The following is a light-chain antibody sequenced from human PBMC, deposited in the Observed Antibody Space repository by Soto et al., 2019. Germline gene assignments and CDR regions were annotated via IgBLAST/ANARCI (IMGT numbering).Light chain of an antibody. CDR1: QSVSSS. Sequence: EIVLTQSPATLSLSPGERATLSCRASQSVSSSLAWYQQKLGQAPRLLIYEASDRATGIPARFSGSGSGTDFTLIISSLEPEDFAVYYCQQGSTWPRTFGQGTKVDIK. CDR3: QQGSTWPRT. J-gene: IGKJ1*01. V-gene: IGKV3-11*01. CDR2: EAS.